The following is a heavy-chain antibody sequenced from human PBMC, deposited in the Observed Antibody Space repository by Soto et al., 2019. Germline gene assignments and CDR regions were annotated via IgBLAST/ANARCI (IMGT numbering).Heavy chain of an antibody. V-gene: IGHV4-30-2*01. CDR2: IYPSGMP. Sequence: SETLSLTCTVSGGSISNAAYAWSWIRQPPGKGLEWIGYIYPSGMPFYNPSLRSRVTISIDRSNDQFSLNLKSVTAADTAVYYCARERGGYGLFDSWGQGTLVTVSS. D-gene: IGHD5-18*01. J-gene: IGHJ4*02. CDR1: GGSISNAAYA. CDR3: ARERGGYGLFDS.